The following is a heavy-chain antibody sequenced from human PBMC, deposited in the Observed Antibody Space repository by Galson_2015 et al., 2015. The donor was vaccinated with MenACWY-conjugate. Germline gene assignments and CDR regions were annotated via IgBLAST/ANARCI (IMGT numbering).Heavy chain of an antibody. CDR3: ARGGGYSYGFLDY. Sequence: SLRLSCAASGFTVSSNYMSWVRQAPGKGLEWVSVIYSGGSTYYADSVKGRFTISRDNSKNTLYLRMNSLRAEDTAVYYCARGGGYSYGFLDYWGQGTLVTVSS. CDR1: GFTVSSNY. CDR2: IYSGGST. V-gene: IGHV3-53*01. J-gene: IGHJ4*02. D-gene: IGHD5-18*01.